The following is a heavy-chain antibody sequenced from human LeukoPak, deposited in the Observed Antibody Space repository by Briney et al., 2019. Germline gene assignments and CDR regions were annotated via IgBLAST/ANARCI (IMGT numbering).Heavy chain of an antibody. D-gene: IGHD3-10*01. CDR2: IKQDGSES. Sequence: QSGGSLRLSCAASGFTFNTYWMSWVRQAPGKGLEWVANIKQDGSESYYVDSVKGRFTISRDNTKSLLYLQMNSLRAEDTAVYSCARVYAASESYYRHFDDWGQGTLVTVSS. J-gene: IGHJ4*02. V-gene: IGHV3-7*01. CDR3: ARVYAASESYYRHFDD. CDR1: GFTFNTYW.